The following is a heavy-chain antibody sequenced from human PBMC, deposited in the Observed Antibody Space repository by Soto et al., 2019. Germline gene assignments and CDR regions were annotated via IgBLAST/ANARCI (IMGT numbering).Heavy chain of an antibody. V-gene: IGHV1-2*04. Sequence: AASVKVSCKASGYTFTGYYMHWVRQAPGQGLEWMGWINPNSGGTNYAQKFQGWVTMTRDTSISTAYMELSRLRSDDTAVYYCALGGYYTRYYYYGMDVWGQGTTVTVSS. J-gene: IGHJ6*02. D-gene: IGHD3-3*01. CDR1: GYTFTGYY. CDR2: INPNSGGT. CDR3: ALGGYYTRYYYYGMDV.